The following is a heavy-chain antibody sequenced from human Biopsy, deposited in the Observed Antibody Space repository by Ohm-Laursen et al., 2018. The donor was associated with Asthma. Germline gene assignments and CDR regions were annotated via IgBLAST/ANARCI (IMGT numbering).Heavy chain of an antibody. CDR3: AREGVNYYDSSGYLEY. Sequence: SLRLSCAASGFTFSSYSMNWVRQAPGKGLEWVSSISSSGSTIYYADSVKGRFTISRDNAKNSLYLQMNSLRAEDTAVYYCAREGVNYYDSSGYLEYWGQGTLVTVSS. D-gene: IGHD3-22*01. J-gene: IGHJ4*02. CDR1: GFTFSSYS. V-gene: IGHV3-21*04. CDR2: ISSSGSTI.